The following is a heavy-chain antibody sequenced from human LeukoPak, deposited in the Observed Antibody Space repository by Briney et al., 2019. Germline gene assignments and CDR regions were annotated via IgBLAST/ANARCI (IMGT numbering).Heavy chain of an antibody. J-gene: IGHJ4*02. CDR1: GYTLTSYG. CDR2: IGAYNGNT. D-gene: IGHD5-24*01. CDR3: ARKSRDGYTLDY. Sequence: ASVKVSCKASGYTLTSYGISWVRQAPGQGLEWMGWIGAYNGNTNYAQKLQGRVTMTTDTSTSTAYMELRSLRSDDTAVYYCARKSRDGYTLDYWGQGTLVTVSS. V-gene: IGHV1-18*01.